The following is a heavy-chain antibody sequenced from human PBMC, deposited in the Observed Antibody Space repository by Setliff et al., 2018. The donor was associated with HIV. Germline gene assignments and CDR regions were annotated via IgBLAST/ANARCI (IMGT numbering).Heavy chain of an antibody. CDR2: INPSGGST. CDR3: ARESGDYSDYSD. CDR1: GYTFTSYY. V-gene: IGHV1-46*01. Sequence: GASVKVSCKASGYTFTSYYMHWVRQAPGQGLEWMGIINPSGGSTSYAQRFRGRVTMTTDTSTSTVYMELSSLRSEDTAVYYCARESGDYSDYSDWGQGTLVTVSS. D-gene: IGHD4-17*01. J-gene: IGHJ4*02.